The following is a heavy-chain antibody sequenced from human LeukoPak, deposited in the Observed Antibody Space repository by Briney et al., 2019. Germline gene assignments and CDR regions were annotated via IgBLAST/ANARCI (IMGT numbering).Heavy chain of an antibody. D-gene: IGHD6-19*01. V-gene: IGHV3-23*01. CDR1: GFTFSSYA. CDR3: AKDPGYSSGWYTGFGDY. J-gene: IGHJ4*02. CDR2: ISGSGGST. Sequence: GGSLRLSCAASGFTFSSYAMSWVRQAPGKGLEWVLVISGSGGSTYYADSVKGRFTISRDNSKNTLYLQMNSLRAEDTAVYYCAKDPGYSSGWYTGFGDYWGQGTLVTVSS.